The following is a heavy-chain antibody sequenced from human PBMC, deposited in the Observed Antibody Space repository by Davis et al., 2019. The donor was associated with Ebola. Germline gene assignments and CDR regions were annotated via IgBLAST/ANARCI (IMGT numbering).Heavy chain of an antibody. CDR3: TGGGSYYVLDY. V-gene: IGHV1-69*10. Sequence: AASVKVSCKASGGIFDNYVISWVRQAPGQGLEWMGGTITLLDTTNYAQKFQGRATITADRSTSTFYMEMSSLTSDDTAVYYCTGGGSYYVLDYWGQGTLVTVSS. CDR1: GGIFDNYV. CDR2: TITLLDTT. J-gene: IGHJ4*02. D-gene: IGHD3-10*01.